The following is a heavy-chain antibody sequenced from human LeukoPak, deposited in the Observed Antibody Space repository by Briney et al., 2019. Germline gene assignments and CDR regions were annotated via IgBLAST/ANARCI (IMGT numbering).Heavy chain of an antibody. V-gene: IGHV4-59*01. J-gene: IGHJ4*02. Sequence: SQTLSLTRTFSGASLSKYYSSWIEQPPRKGLSWIVYISDSTSTTYKPSLNRRVTISVDTSKNQFSLTLSSVTDADTAVYYCVKLTSRTLGYWGQGILVTVSS. CDR1: GASLSKYY. D-gene: IGHD3-16*01. CDR3: VKLTSRTLGY. CDR2: ISDSTST.